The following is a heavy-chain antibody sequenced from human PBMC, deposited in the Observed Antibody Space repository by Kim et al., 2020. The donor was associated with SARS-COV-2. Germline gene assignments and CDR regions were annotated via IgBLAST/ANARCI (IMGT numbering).Heavy chain of an antibody. Sequence: ASVKVSCKASGYTFTSYGISWERQAPGQGLEWMGWISAYNGNTNYAQKLQGRVTMTTDTSTSTAYMELRSLRSDDTAVYYCARDQRSTLWFGERYFDYWGQGTLVTVSS. CDR2: ISAYNGNT. V-gene: IGHV1-18*01. CDR1: GYTFTSYG. J-gene: IGHJ4*02. D-gene: IGHD3-10*01. CDR3: ARDQRSTLWFGERYFDY.